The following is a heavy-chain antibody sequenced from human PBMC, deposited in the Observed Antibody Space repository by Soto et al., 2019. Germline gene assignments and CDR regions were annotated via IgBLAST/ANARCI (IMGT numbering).Heavy chain of an antibody. Sequence: ASETLSLTCTVSGGSVSSGSYYWSWIRQPPGKGLEWIGYISYSGSTNYNPSLKSRVTISVDTSKNQFSLKLSSVTAADTAVYYCARDLGSSFWFDPWGQGTLVTVSS. V-gene: IGHV4-61*01. CDR1: GGSVSSGSYY. CDR3: ARDLGSSFWFDP. J-gene: IGHJ5*02. CDR2: ISYSGST. D-gene: IGHD6-13*01.